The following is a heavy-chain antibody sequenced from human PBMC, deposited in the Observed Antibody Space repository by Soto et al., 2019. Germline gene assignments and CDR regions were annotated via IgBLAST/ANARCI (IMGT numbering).Heavy chain of an antibody. V-gene: IGHV4-30-4*01. Sequence: ASETLSLTCTVSGGSISTADYFWSWIRQPPGKGLEWIGYIYYTGSTYYNPSLKSRVTISVDTSKNQFSLKLSSVTAADTAVYYCARVQKGGILSPWGQGTLVTVSS. CDR3: ARVQKGGILSP. J-gene: IGHJ5*02. CDR2: IYYTGST. D-gene: IGHD2-15*01. CDR1: GGSISTADYF.